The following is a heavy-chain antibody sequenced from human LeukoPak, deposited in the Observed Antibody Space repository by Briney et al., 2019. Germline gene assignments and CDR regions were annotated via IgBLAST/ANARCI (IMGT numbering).Heavy chain of an antibody. CDR3: ARHGDTAMVTDGVDY. V-gene: IGHV5-51*01. J-gene: IGHJ4*02. Sequence: GESLQISCKGSGYRFTSYWIGWVRQLPGKGLEWMGIIFPGDSDTRYSPSFQGQVTISADKSISTSYLQWSSLKASDTAMYYCARHGDTAMVTDGVDYWGQGTLVTVSS. CDR1: GYRFTSYW. CDR2: IFPGDSDT. D-gene: IGHD5-18*01.